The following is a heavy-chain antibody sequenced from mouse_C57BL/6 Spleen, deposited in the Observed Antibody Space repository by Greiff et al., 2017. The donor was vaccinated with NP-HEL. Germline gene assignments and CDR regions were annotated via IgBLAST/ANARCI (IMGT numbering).Heavy chain of an antibody. J-gene: IGHJ2*01. CDR1: GYAFSSSW. D-gene: IGHD1-1*01. CDR2: IYPGDGDT. CDR3: ARSPFITTFDY. Sequence: QVQLKESGPELVKPGASVKISCKASGYAFSSSWMNWVKQRPGKGLEWIGRIYPGDGDTNYNGKFKGKATLTADKSSSTAYMQLSSLTSEDSAVYFCARSPFITTFDYWGKGTTLTVSS. V-gene: IGHV1-82*01.